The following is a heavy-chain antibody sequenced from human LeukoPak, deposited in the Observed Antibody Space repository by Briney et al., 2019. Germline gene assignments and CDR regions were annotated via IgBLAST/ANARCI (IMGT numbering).Heavy chain of an antibody. Sequence: SGPTLVNPTQTLTLTCTFSGFSLSTSGVGVGWIRQPAGKALEWLAIIYWDDDKRYSPFLRSRLIITKGTYKNQVFLIMTNVDPEDTATYYCAHIEITYGGVFRDDAFDIWGQGTMVTVSS. D-gene: IGHD3-16*01. CDR3: AHIEITYGGVFRDDAFDI. V-gene: IGHV2-5*02. CDR2: IYWDDDK. CDR1: GFSLSTSGVG. J-gene: IGHJ3*02.